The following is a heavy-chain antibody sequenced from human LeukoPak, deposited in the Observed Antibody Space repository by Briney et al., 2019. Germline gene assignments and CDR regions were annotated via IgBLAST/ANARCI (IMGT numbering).Heavy chain of an antibody. J-gene: IGHJ6*03. D-gene: IGHD1-26*01. CDR1: GGSISSYY. CDR3: ARGRSGGYSYYYYYYMDV. V-gene: IGHV4-4*07. Sequence: PSETLSLTCTVSGGSISSYYWSWIRQPAGKGLEWIGRTYTSGNTNYNPSLKSRVTMSVDTSKNQFSLKLSSVTAADTAVYYCARGRSGGYSYYYYYYMDVWGKGTTVTVSS. CDR2: TYTSGNT.